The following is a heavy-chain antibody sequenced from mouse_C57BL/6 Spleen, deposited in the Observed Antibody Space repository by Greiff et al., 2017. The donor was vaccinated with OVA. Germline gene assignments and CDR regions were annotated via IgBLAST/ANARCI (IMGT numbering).Heavy chain of an antibody. V-gene: IGHV5-17*01. CDR1: GFTFSDYG. J-gene: IGHJ4*01. CDR2: ISSGSSTI. Sequence: VQLKESGGGLVKPGGSLKLSCAASGFTFSDYGMHWVRQAPEKGLEWVAYISSGSSTIYYADTVKGRFTISRDNAKNTLFLQMTSLRSEDTAMYYCARDSYYAMDYWGQGTSVTVSS. CDR3: ARDSYYAMDY.